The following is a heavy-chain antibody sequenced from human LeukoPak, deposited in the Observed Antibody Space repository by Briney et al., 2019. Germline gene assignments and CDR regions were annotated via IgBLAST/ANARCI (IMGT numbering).Heavy chain of an antibody. J-gene: IGHJ5*02. V-gene: IGHV4-59*01. Sequence: SETMSLTCTVSGGSISSYYWSWRRQPPGKGLERGGYIYYSGSTIYNPSLKSRVTISLDTSKNKFSLKLSSVTPEDTAVYYCARGLRFLNWFDPWGQGTLVTVSS. D-gene: IGHD3-3*01. CDR2: IYYSGST. CDR1: GGSISSYY. CDR3: ARGLRFLNWFDP.